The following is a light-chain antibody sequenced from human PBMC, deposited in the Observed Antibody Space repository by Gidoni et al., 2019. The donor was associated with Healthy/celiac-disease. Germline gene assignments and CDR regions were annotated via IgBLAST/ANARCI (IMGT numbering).Light chain of an antibody. J-gene: IGKJ1*01. CDR1: QSVSSSY. V-gene: IGKV3-20*01. CDR2: GVS. CDR3: QQYGSSSWT. Sequence: ELVFAPSPGSLSFSPGESATLSCRASQSVSSSYLAWYQQNPGQAPRLLIYGVSSRATGIPDRFSGSGSGTDFTLTISRLEPEDFAVYYCQQYGSSSWTFGQGTKVEIK.